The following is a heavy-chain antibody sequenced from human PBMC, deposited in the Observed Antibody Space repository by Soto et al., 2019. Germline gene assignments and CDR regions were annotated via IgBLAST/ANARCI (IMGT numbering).Heavy chain of an antibody. V-gene: IGHV3-33*01. Sequence: PGGSLRLSCAASGFTFSSYGMHWVRQAPGKGLEWVAVIWYDGSNKYYADSVKGRFTISRDNSKNTLYLQMNSLRAEDTAVYYCARGSCREIAYWFDPWGQGTLVTVSS. CDR1: GFTFSSYG. D-gene: IGHD2-15*01. CDR2: IWYDGSNK. CDR3: ARGSCREIAYWFDP. J-gene: IGHJ5*02.